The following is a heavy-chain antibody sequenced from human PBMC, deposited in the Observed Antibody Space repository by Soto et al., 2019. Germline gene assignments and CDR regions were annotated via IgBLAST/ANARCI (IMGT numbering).Heavy chain of an antibody. Sequence: SETLSLTCAVSGGSIISGGYSWIWIRQPPGKGLKWIGYIYHSGSTYYNPSLKSRVTISLDRPKNQFSLKLNSVTAADTAVYYCARGREYSGYDSYANWFDAWGQGTLVTVSS. CDR2: IYHSGST. J-gene: IGHJ5*02. D-gene: IGHD5-12*01. CDR3: ARGREYSGYDSYANWFDA. V-gene: IGHV4-30-2*01. CDR1: GGSIISGGYS.